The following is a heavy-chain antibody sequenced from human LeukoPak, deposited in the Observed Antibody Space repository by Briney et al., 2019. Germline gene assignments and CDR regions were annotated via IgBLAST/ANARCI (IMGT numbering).Heavy chain of an antibody. J-gene: IGHJ4*02. CDR3: AKTGSSSWGYFDY. Sequence: GGSLRLSCAASGFTFRTYGMHWVRQAPGKGLEWVAFIRNDGTIKYYADSVKGRFTISRDNSKSTLYLQMNSLRAEDTAVYYCAKTGSSSWGYFDYWGRGTLVTVSS. CDR2: IRNDGTIK. D-gene: IGHD6-13*01. V-gene: IGHV3-30*02. CDR1: GFTFRTYG.